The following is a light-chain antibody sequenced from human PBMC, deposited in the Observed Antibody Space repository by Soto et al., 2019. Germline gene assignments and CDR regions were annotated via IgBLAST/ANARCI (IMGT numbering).Light chain of an antibody. CDR3: QQYNNWPPFT. CDR1: QSVSTN. CDR2: GAS. Sequence: EIVMTQSPATLSVSPGERAILSCRASQSVSTNLGWYQQKPGQAPRLLIFGASTRATGIPARFSGRGSGTEFTLTISSLQSEDSAVDYWQQYNNWPPFTFGQGTRLEIK. J-gene: IGKJ5*01. V-gene: IGKV3-15*01.